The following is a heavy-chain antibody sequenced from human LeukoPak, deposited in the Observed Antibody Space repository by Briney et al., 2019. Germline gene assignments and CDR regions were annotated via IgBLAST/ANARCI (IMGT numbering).Heavy chain of an antibody. J-gene: IGHJ3*02. D-gene: IGHD4-17*01. CDR1: GGTFSSYA. CDR2: IIPIFGTA. V-gene: IGHV1-69*13. CDR3: ARDVMTTVTHGAFDI. Sequence: ASVKVSCKASGGTFSSYAISWVRQAPGQGLEWMGGIIPIFGTANYAQKFQGRVTITADETTSTAYMELSSLRSEDTAVYYCARDVMTTVTHGAFDIWGQGTMVTVSS.